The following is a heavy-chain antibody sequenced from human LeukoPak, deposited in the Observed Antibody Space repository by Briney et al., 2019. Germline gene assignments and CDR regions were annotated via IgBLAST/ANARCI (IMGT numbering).Heavy chain of an antibody. CDR3: ARGGEQN. V-gene: IGHV3-30*04. J-gene: IGHJ4*02. CDR2: ISYDGSNK. Sequence: GRSLRLSCAASGFTFSSYAMHWVRQAPGKGLEWVAVISYDGSNKYYADSVKGRFTISRDNSKNTLYLQMNSLRAEDTAVYYCARGGEQNWGQGTLVTVSS. CDR1: GFTFSSYA. D-gene: IGHD3-10*01.